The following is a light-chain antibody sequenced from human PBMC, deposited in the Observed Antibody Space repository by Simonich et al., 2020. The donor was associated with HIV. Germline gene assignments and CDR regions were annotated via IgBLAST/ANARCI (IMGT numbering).Light chain of an antibody. V-gene: IGKV4-1*01. CDR2: WAS. J-gene: IGKJ1*01. CDR3: QQYYSTPPT. CDR1: RNILYNSNNKNY. Sequence: DIVMTQSPDSLAVSLGERATINCKSSRNILYNSNNKNYLAWYQQKPGQPPKLLIYWASTRESGVPDRFSASGSGTDFTLTISSLQAEDVAVYSCQQYYSTPPTFGQGTKVEIK.